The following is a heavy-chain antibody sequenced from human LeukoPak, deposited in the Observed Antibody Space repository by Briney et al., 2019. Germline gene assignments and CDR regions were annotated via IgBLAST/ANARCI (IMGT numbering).Heavy chain of an antibody. Sequence: SETLSLTCAVYGGSFSGHYWSWIRQPPGKGLEWIGEINHSGSTNYNPSLKSRVTISVDTSKNQFSLRLSSVTAADTAVYYCASTYCSGGSCYHNWFDPWGQGTLVTVSS. CDR2: INHSGST. J-gene: IGHJ5*02. CDR3: ASTYCSGGSCYHNWFDP. CDR1: GGSFSGHY. D-gene: IGHD2-15*01. V-gene: IGHV4-34*01.